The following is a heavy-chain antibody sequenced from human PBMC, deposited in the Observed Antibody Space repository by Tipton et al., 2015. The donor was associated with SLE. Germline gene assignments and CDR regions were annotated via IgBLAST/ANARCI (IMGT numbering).Heavy chain of an antibody. CDR2: INHSGST. CDR1: GGSFSGYF. D-gene: IGHD6-13*01. J-gene: IGHJ6*03. V-gene: IGHV4-34*01. CDR3: ARRGDYRSSWYVASFYSMDV. Sequence: TLSLTCAVYGGSFSGYFWSWIRQPPGKGLEWIGEINHSGSTNYNPSLKSRVTISVDTSKNQFSLKLSSVTAADTSVYYCARRGDYRSSWYVASFYSMDVWGKGTTVTVSS.